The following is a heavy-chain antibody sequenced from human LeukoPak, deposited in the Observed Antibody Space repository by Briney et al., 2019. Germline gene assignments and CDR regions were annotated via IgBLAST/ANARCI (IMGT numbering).Heavy chain of an antibody. CDR3: ASPGDPDLRGGFDY. Sequence: SETLSLTCAVYGGSFSGYYWSWIRQPPGKGLEWIGEINHSGSTNYNPSLKSRVTISVDTSKNQFSLKLSSVTAADTAVYYCASPGDPDLRGGFDYWGQGTLVTVSS. V-gene: IGHV4-34*01. J-gene: IGHJ4*02. CDR2: INHSGST. CDR1: GGSFSGYY. D-gene: IGHD7-27*01.